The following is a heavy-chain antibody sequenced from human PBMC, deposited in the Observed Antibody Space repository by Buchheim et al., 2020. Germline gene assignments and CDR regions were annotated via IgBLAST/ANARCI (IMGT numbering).Heavy chain of an antibody. D-gene: IGHD3-10*01. CDR3: AREQSGITMVRGVQFYYYYGMDV. J-gene: IGHJ6*02. Sequence: QLQLQESGPGLVKPSETLSLTCTASGGSISSSSYYWGWIRQPPGKGLEWIGSIYYSGSTYYNPSLKSRVTISVDTSKNQFSLKLSSVTAADTAVYYCAREQSGITMVRGVQFYYYYGMDVWGQGTT. V-gene: IGHV4-39*07. CDR2: IYYSGST. CDR1: GGSISSSSYY.